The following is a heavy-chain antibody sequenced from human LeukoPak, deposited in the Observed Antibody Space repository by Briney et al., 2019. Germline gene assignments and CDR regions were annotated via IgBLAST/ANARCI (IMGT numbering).Heavy chain of an antibody. J-gene: IGHJ4*02. CDR1: GFTFSNSA. CDR2: LSGSGITT. CDR3: ARDLRGISGILDY. Sequence: GGSLRLSCAASGFTFSNSAMSWVRQAPGKGLEWVSTLSGSGITTYYADSVKGRFTISRDNSKNTLYLQMNSLRAEDTAVYYCARDLRGISGILDYWGQGTLVTVSS. D-gene: IGHD1-26*01. V-gene: IGHV3-23*01.